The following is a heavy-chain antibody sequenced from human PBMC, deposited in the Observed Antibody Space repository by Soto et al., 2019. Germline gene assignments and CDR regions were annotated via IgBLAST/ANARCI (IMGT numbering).Heavy chain of an antibody. D-gene: IGHD2-15*01. CDR1: GGTFSSYT. CDR3: ARAKRRYCSGGSCYSGYYYYYYMDV. J-gene: IGHJ6*03. CDR2: IIPILGIA. V-gene: IGHV1-69*02. Sequence: QVQLVQSGAEVKKPGSSVKVSCKASGGTFSSYTISWVRQAPGQGLEWMGRIIPILGIANYAQKFQGRVTITADKSTSTAYMELSRLGSEDTAVYYCARAKRRYCSGGSCYSGYYYYYYMDVWGKGTTVTVSS.